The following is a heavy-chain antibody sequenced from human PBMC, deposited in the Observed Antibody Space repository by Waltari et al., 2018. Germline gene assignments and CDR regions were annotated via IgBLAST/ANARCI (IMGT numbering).Heavy chain of an antibody. J-gene: IGHJ4*02. D-gene: IGHD3-16*01. CDR1: GDTFTSYD. V-gene: IGHV1-8*01. CDR2: MNPNSGNT. CDR3: ARYLGRLEDDY. Sequence: QVQLVQSGAEVKKHGPSVKVSCKASGDTFTSYDIHWGRQATGQGLEWMGWMNPNSGNTGYAQKFQGRVTMTRNTSISTAYMELSSLRSEDTAVYYCARYLGRLEDDYWGQGTLVTVSS.